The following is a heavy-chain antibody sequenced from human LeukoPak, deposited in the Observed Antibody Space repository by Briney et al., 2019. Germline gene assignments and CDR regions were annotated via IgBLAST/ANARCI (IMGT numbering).Heavy chain of an antibody. CDR3: AGRTYGSGSYLFHY. V-gene: IGHV3-11*01. CDR1: GFTFSDYY. Sequence: PGGSLRLSCAASGFTFSDYYMNWIRQAPGKGLEWVSYISNSGTTIYYADSVKGRFTISRDNAKNSLYLQMNSLRAEDTAVYYCAGRTYGSGSYLFHYWGQGTLVTVSS. CDR2: ISNSGTTI. J-gene: IGHJ4*02. D-gene: IGHD3-10*01.